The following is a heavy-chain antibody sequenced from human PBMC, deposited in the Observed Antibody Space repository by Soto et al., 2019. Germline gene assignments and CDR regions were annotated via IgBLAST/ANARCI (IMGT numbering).Heavy chain of an antibody. Sequence: SETLSLTRAVYGGSFSGYCWGWIRQPPGKGLEWIGEINHTGSTNYNPSLKSRVTISVDTSKNQFSLKLNSVTAADTAVYYCARDLWGYCGTDCYPLDVWGQGTTVTVSS. J-gene: IGHJ6*02. CDR2: INHTGST. CDR1: GGSFSGYC. V-gene: IGHV4-34*01. D-gene: IGHD2-21*02. CDR3: ARDLWGYCGTDCYPLDV.